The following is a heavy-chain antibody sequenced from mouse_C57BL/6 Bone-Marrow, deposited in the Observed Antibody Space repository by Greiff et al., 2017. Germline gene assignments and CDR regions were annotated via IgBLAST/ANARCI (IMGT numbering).Heavy chain of an antibody. CDR1: GYTFTDYE. CDR2: IDPETGGT. CDR3: TRLGTFDV. D-gene: IGHD3-3*01. Sequence: VQGVESGAELVRPGASVTLSCKASGYTFTDYEMHWVKQTPVHGLEWIGAIDPETGGTAYNQKFKGKAILTADKSSSTAYMELRSLTSEDSAVYYCTRLGTFDVWGTGTTVTVSS. J-gene: IGHJ1*03. V-gene: IGHV1-15*01.